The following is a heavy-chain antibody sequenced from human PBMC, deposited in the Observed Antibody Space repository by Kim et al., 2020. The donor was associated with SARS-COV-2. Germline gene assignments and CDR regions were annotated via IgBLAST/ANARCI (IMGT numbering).Heavy chain of an antibody. CDR1: GFTFSSYS. CDR3: ARERGDSSSGDC. J-gene: IGHJ4*02. Sequence: GGSLRLSCAASGFTFSSYSMNWVRQAPGKGLEWVSSISSSSSYIYYADSVKGRFTISRDNSKNSLYLQMNSLRAEDTAVYYCARERGDSSSGDCWGQGTLGNGSS. CDR2: ISSSSSYI. D-gene: IGHD6-6*01. V-gene: IGHV3-21*01.